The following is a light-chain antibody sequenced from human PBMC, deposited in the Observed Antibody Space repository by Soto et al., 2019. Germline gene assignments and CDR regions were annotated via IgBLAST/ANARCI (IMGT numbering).Light chain of an antibody. V-gene: IGLV1-40*01. CDR3: QSYDSSLSASV. Sequence: QPVLTQPPSVSGAPGQRVTISCTGSSSNIGAGYDVHWYQQLPGTAPKLLIYDDTNRPSGVPDRISGSKSGTSASLAITGLQAEDEADYYCQSYDSSLSASVFGGGTKVTVL. CDR1: SSNIGAGYD. J-gene: IGLJ2*01. CDR2: DDT.